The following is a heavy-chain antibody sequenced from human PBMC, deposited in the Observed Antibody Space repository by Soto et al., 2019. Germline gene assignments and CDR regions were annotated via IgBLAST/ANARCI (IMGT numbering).Heavy chain of an antibody. CDR1: GGSISDYY. CDR3: ARDLRRFGEPQYNWFDP. D-gene: IGHD3-10*01. J-gene: IGHJ5*02. V-gene: IGHV4-59*12. Sequence: PSETLSLTCTVSGGSISDYYWSWIRQPPGKGLEWIGYIFYSGSTNYNPSLKSRVTISVDTSKNQFSLNLNSVTAADTALYYCARDLRRFGEPQYNWFDPWGQGTLVTVSS. CDR2: IFYSGST.